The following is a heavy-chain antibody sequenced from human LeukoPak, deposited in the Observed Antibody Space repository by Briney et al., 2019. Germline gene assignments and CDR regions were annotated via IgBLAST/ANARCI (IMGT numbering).Heavy chain of an antibody. CDR1: GYTFTGYY. CDR3: ARAGEEWELPIDY. D-gene: IGHD1-26*01. Sequence: ASVKVSCKASGYTFTGYYMHWVRQAPGQGLEWMGWINPNSGGTNYAQKFQGRVTMTRNTSISTAYMELSSLRSEDTAVYYCARAGEEWELPIDYWGQGTLVTVSS. J-gene: IGHJ4*02. CDR2: INPNSGGT. V-gene: IGHV1-2*02.